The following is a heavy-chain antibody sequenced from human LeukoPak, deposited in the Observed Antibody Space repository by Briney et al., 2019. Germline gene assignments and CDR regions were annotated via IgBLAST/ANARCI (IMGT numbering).Heavy chain of an antibody. D-gene: IGHD2-2*01. CDR1: GGSISSYY. Sequence: PSETLSLTCTVSGGSISSYYWSWIRQPPGKGLEWIGYIYYSGSTNYNPSLKSRVTISVDTSKNQFSLKLSSVTAADTAVYYCARTGEYCSSTSCSGYYVDVWGKGTTVTVSS. V-gene: IGHV4-59*01. CDR2: IYYSGST. CDR3: ARTGEYCSSTSCSGYYVDV. J-gene: IGHJ6*03.